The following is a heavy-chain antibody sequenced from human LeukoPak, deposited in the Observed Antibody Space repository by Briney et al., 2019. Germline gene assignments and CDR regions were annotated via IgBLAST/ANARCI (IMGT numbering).Heavy chain of an antibody. D-gene: IGHD2-2*01. CDR1: GGSFSGYY. CDR2: INHSGST. CDR3: ARARQVPAAIWSTNYYYYGMDV. J-gene: IGHJ6*02. V-gene: IGHV4-34*01. Sequence: PSETLSLTCAVYGGSFSGYYWSLIRQPPGKGLEWIGEINHSGSTNYNPSLKSRVTISVDTSKNQFSLKLSSVTAADTAVYYCARARQVPAAIWSTNYYYYGMDVWGQGTTVTVSS.